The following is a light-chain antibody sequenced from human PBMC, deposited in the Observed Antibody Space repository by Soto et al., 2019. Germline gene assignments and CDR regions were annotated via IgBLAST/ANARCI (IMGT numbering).Light chain of an antibody. CDR2: AAS. V-gene: IGKV1-39*01. J-gene: IGKJ2*01. Sequence: DTQMTQSPSSLSASVGDAVTISCRASQSVTNYLNWYQQRPGKAPRLLIYAASSLQSGVPSRFSGSGSGTHFTLTISSLQPEDFATYYCQQSYSTPNFGQGTKVDIK. CDR3: QQSYSTPN. CDR1: QSVTNY.